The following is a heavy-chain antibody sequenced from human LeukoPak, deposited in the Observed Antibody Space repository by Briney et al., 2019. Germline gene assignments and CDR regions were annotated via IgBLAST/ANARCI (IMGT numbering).Heavy chain of an antibody. V-gene: IGHV3-30-3*01. CDR2: ISYDGSNK. D-gene: IGHD6-13*01. CDR3: ARDRGQLVN. Sequence: PGGSLRLSCSASGLTFSSYAMHWVRQAPGKGLEWVAVISYDGSNKYYADSVKGRFTISRDNSKNTLYLQMNSLRAEDTAVYYCARDRGQLVNWGQGTLVTVSS. J-gene: IGHJ4*02. CDR1: GLTFSSYA.